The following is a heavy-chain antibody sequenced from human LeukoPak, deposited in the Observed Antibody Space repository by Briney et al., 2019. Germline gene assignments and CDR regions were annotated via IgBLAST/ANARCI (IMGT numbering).Heavy chain of an antibody. J-gene: IGHJ6*02. CDR3: GDYGSGLGGMDV. Sequence: PARSLTLSCAASGFTFSSYGMHCVRQAPGRGPEWVAFISFDGSYKEYADSVKSLLTISRDNPKNTLYMQMTSMRVEDTAVYYCGDYGSGLGGMDVWGQGSTVTVSS. D-gene: IGHD3-10*01. CDR1: GFTFSSYG. CDR2: ISFDGSYK. V-gene: IGHV3-30*03.